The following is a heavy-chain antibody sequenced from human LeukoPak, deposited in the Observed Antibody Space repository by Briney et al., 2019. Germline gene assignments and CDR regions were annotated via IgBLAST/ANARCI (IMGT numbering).Heavy chain of an antibody. V-gene: IGHV3-73*01. CDR2: IRSETNDYAT. D-gene: IGHD1-1*01. Sequence: GGSLKLSCAASGFSFSGSAIHWVRQASGRGLEWVGRIRSETNDYATTYAESVKGRFTISRDESKKTAYLQMNSLKNEDTAVYYCTRQATTTFNPWGQGTLVTVSA. CDR3: TRQATTTFNP. J-gene: IGHJ5*02. CDR1: GFSFSGSA.